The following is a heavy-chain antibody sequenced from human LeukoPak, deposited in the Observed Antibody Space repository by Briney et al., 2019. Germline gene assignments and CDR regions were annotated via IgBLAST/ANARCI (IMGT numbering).Heavy chain of an antibody. Sequence: PGGSLRLSCAASGFTFSSYEMNWVRQAPGKGLEWVSYISSSGSTIYYADSVKGRFTISRDNAKNSLYLQVNSLRAEDTAVYYCARVLWFGENPAWGQGTLVTVSS. J-gene: IGHJ4*02. V-gene: IGHV3-48*03. CDR2: ISSSGSTI. D-gene: IGHD3-10*01. CDR3: ARVLWFGENPA. CDR1: GFTFSSYE.